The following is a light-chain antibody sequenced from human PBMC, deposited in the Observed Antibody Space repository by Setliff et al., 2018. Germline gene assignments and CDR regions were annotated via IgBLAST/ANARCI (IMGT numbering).Light chain of an antibody. CDR3: SSSTISTTYV. J-gene: IGLJ1*01. CDR2: EVT. V-gene: IGLV2-14*01. CDR1: SSDVGLYDY. Sequence: SVLTQPASVSGSPGQSITISCTGTSSDVGLYDYVSWYQQHPGKAPKLIISEVTVRPSGVSNRFSGSKSGNTASLTISGLQAEDEADYYCSSSTISTTYVFGTGTKGTVL.